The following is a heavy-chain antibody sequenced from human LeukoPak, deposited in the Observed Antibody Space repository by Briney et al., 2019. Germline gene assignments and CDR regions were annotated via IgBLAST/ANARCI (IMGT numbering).Heavy chain of an antibody. CDR1: GFTFSSYW. V-gene: IGHV3-7*01. Sequence: PRGSLRLSCAASGFTFSSYWMTWVRQAPGKGLEWVANIKQDGSEKYYVDSVKGRFTISRDNAKNSLYLQMSSLRAEDTAVYYFARHNLRGGYYYWGQGTLVTVSS. CDR3: ARHNLRGGYYY. D-gene: IGHD3-22*01. J-gene: IGHJ4*02. CDR2: IKQDGSEK.